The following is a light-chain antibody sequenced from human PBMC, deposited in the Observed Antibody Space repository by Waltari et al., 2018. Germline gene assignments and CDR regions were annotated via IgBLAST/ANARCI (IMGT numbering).Light chain of an antibody. CDR1: SSDVGGYKY. CDR2: GVS. Sequence: QSALTQPASVSGSPGQSITISCTGTSSDVGGYKYVSWYQHHPGKAPKLMIYGVSNRPSGVSNRFSGSKSGNTASMIISVLQAEDEADYYCSSYTSSSTRVFGTGTKVTVL. J-gene: IGLJ1*01. CDR3: SSYTSSSTRV. V-gene: IGLV2-14*03.